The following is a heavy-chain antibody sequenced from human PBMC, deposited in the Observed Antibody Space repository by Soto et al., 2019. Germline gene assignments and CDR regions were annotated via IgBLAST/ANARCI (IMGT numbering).Heavy chain of an antibody. V-gene: IGHV1-46*01. CDR2: MHPYGGST. CDR3: AILYYYDSGDYYSNYQYYGVDV. Sequence: ASVKVSCKASGFTFTSFYMHWVRQAPGQGPEWMGIMHPYGGSTGYAQKFQGRVTLTRDTSTRTDYMELSSLRSDDTAVYYCAILYYYDSGDYYSNYQYYGVDVWGQGTTVTVSS. CDR1: GFTFTSFY. J-gene: IGHJ6*02. D-gene: IGHD3-22*01.